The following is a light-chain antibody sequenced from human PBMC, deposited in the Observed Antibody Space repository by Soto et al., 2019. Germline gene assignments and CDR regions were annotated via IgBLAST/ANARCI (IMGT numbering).Light chain of an antibody. V-gene: IGKV1-12*01. J-gene: IGKJ5*01. Sequence: DIQMTQSPSSVSASLGDRVTITCRASQDISSWSAWYQQKPGKAPKLLIFAASSLQSGVPSRFSGSGSGTDFTFTISSLQPEDIATYYCQQYSHLITFGQGTRLEIK. CDR3: QQYSHLIT. CDR2: AAS. CDR1: QDISSW.